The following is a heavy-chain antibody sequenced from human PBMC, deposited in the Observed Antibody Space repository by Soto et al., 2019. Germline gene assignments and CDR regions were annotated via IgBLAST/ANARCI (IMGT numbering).Heavy chain of an antibody. V-gene: IGHV1-69*02. D-gene: IGHD4-17*01. CDR2: IIPIFGIA. CDR3: TVDAIVI. J-gene: IGHJ3*02. Sequence: QVQLVQSGAEVKKPGVSVKVSCKASGGTFSSYTISWVRQAPGQGLEWMGRIIPIFGIANYAQKFQARVTITADKSTGRPHMELRSMRSEDTAVYFFTVDAIVIWGQATTVTVSS. CDR1: GGTFSSYT.